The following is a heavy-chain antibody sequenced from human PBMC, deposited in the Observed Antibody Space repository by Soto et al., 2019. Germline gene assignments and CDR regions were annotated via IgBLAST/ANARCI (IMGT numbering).Heavy chain of an antibody. CDR2: IYPGDSDT. V-gene: IGHV5-51*01. J-gene: IGHJ6*02. Sequence: PGESLKISCKGSGYSFTSYWIGWVRQMPGKGLEWMGIIYPGDSDTRYSPSFQGQVTISADKSISTAYLQWSSLKASDTAMYFFARQVEDYSYYYYYGMDVWGQGTTVTVSS. D-gene: IGHD2-21*01. CDR1: GYSFTSYW. CDR3: ARQVEDYSYYYYYGMDV.